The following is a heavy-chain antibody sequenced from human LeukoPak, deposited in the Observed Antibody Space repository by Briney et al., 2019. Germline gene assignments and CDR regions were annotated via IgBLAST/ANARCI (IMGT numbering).Heavy chain of an antibody. J-gene: IGHJ5*02. CDR3: ARDESAGLRLFWFDP. CDR1: GYTFTGYY. V-gene: IGHV1-2*02. CDR2: INPNSGGT. Sequence: ASVKVSCKASGYTFTGYYMHWVRQAPGQGLEWMGWINPNSGGTNYAQKFQGRVTMIRDTPISTAYMELSRLRSDDTAVYYCARDESAGLRLFWFDPWGQGTLVTVSS. D-gene: IGHD3-16*01.